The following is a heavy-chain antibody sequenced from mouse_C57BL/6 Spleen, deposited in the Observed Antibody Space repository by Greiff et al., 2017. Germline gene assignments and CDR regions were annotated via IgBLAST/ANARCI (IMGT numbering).Heavy chain of an antibody. CDR3: ARGGYYGSPTQYFDY. V-gene: IGHV1-19*01. CDR1: GYTFTDYY. CDR2: INPYNGGT. Sequence: EVQLQQSGPVLVKPGASVKMSCKASGYTFTDYYMNWVKQSHGKSLEWIGVINPYNGGTSYNQKFKGKATLTVDKSSSTAYMELNSLTSEDSAVYYCARGGYYGSPTQYFDYWGQGTTLTVSS. D-gene: IGHD1-1*01. J-gene: IGHJ2*01.